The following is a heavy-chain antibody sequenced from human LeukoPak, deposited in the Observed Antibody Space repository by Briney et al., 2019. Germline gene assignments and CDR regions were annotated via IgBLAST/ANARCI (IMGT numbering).Heavy chain of an antibody. CDR3: ARGGVDDCGGNGPFDY. J-gene: IGHJ4*02. CDR2: ISAHKGYT. Sequence: ASVKVSCKASGYTFTSYDITWVRQAPGQGLEWMGWISAHKGYTKYSQRVQGRVVLTADTSTTTAYMELRSLRSDDTAVYYCARGGVDDCGGNGPFDYWGQGTLVTVSP. V-gene: IGHV1-18*01. D-gene: IGHD4-23*01. CDR1: GYTFTSYD.